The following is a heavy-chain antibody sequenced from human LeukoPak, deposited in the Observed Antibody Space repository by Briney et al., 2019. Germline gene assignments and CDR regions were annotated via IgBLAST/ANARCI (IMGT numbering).Heavy chain of an antibody. CDR3: ARGSGIAVAGTNFDY. V-gene: IGHV4-4*02. J-gene: IGHJ4*02. CDR2: IYHSGST. CDR1: GGSISSSNW. Sequence: SGTLSLTCAVSGGSISSSNWWSWVRQPPGKGLEWLGEIYHSGSTNYNPSLKSRVTISVDKSKNQFSLKLSSVTAADTAVYYCARGSGIAVAGTNFDYWGQETLVTVSS. D-gene: IGHD6-19*01.